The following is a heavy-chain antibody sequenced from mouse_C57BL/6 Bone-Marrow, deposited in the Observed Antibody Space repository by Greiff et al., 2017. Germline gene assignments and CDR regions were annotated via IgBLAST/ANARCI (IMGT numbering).Heavy chain of an antibody. CDR3: AEDYYGNSPSWFAC. CDR1: GYTFTSYW. D-gene: IGHD1-1*01. V-gene: IGHV1-72*01. Sequence: QVQLQQPGAELVKPGASVKLSCKASGYTFTSYWMHWVKQRPGRGLEWIGSIIPNSGGTNYNEKFKSKGTLTVDKPSSPAYMQLSSLTSEDSAVYYCAEDYYGNSPSWFACWGQGTLVTVSA. CDR2: IIPNSGGT. J-gene: IGHJ3*01.